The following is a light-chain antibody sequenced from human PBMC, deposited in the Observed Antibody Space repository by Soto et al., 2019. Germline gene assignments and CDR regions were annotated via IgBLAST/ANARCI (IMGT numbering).Light chain of an antibody. CDR2: GES. V-gene: IGKV3-15*01. J-gene: IGKJ2*01. Sequence: EIVMTQSPATLSVSPGERATLSCRASQSVTDNLAWYQQKPGQAPRLLIYGESTRATGIPARFSGSGSETEFPLTISSLQSEDFALSYCQEPAPWPYTFGQGTKLEIQ. CDR3: QEPAPWPYT. CDR1: QSVTDN.